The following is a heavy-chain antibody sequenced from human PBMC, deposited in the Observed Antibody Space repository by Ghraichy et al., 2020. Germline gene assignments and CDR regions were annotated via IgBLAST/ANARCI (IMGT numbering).Heavy chain of an antibody. J-gene: IGHJ3*02. Sequence: SGPTLVKPTQTLTLTCTFSGFSLSTSGVGVGWIRQPPGKALEWLALIYWDDDKRYSPSLKSRLTITKDTSKNQVVLTMTNMDPVDTATYYCAHRLGGARDGYNPAVDAFDIWGQGTMVTVSS. CDR2: IYWDDDK. D-gene: IGHD5-24*01. CDR3: AHRLGGARDGYNPAVDAFDI. CDR1: GFSLSTSGVG. V-gene: IGHV2-5*02.